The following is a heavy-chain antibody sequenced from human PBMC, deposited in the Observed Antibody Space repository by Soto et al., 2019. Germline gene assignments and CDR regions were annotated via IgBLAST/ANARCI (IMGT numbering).Heavy chain of an antibody. V-gene: IGHV1-18*01. Sequence: VASVKVSCKVFGYTFSTCGLSWVRQAPGQGLEWMGWVSPYNGNTYYAPGLQRRVTMTTDTSTNTAYMSLRSLRSVDTAIYYCVRGGILEANRPYYYYGLDVWGQGTPVTVSS. D-gene: IGHD1-1*01. CDR1: GYTFSTCG. J-gene: IGHJ6*02. CDR3: VRGGILEANRPYYYYGLDV. CDR2: VSPYNGNT.